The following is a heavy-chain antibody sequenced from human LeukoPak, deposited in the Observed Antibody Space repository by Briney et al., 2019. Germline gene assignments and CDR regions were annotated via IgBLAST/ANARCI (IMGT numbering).Heavy chain of an antibody. Sequence: ASVKVSCKASGYTFTGYYMHWVRQAPGQGLEWMGWINPNSGGTNYAQKFQGRVTMTRDTSISTAYMELSRLRSDDTAVYYCARVFREVWSCENFDYWGQGTLVTVSS. CDR1: GYTFTGYY. V-gene: IGHV1-2*02. D-gene: IGHD3-3*01. J-gene: IGHJ4*02. CDR2: INPNSGGT. CDR3: ARVFREVWSCENFDY.